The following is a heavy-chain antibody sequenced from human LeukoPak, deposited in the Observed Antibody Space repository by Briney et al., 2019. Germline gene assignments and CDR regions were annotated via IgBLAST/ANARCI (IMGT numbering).Heavy chain of an antibody. J-gene: IGHJ5*02. CDR1: GFTFSNYG. D-gene: IGHD3/OR15-3a*01. CDR2: ISSSGGIT. V-gene: IGHV3-23*01. Sequence: QSGGSLRLSCAASGFTFSNYGMNWIRQAPGKGLEWVSAISSSGGITYYADSVKGRFTISRDNSKNTLYLEMNSLRGEDTAVYYCARILDHYDFPNNWFDPWGQGTLVTVSS. CDR3: ARILDHYDFPNNWFDP.